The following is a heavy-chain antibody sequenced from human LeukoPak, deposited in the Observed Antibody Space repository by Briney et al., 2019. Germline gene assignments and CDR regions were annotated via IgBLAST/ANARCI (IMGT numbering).Heavy chain of an antibody. CDR2: ISSDGNTQ. V-gene: IGHV3-30*18. CDR3: AKDRDSSSWYGLDLFGLDV. CDR1: GFTFSSYG. Sequence: GRSLRLSCAAFGFTFSSYGMHWVRQAPDKGLEWVAIISSDGNTQYHADSVKGRFTISRDNSKNTLFLQMNSLRAEDTAVYYCAKDRDSSSWYGLDLFGLDVWGQGTTVTVSS. D-gene: IGHD6-13*01. J-gene: IGHJ6*02.